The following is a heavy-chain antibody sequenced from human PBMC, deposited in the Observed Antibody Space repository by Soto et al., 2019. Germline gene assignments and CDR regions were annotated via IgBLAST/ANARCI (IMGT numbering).Heavy chain of an antibody. Sequence: GESLKISCKGSGYSLTHLLISWGRQIPGKGLEWMGRIDPSDSYTNYSPSFQGHVTISADKSISTAYLQWSSLKASDTAMYYCARHGGYCSSTSCRYYYYGMDVWGQGTTVTVS. J-gene: IGHJ6*02. CDR2: IDPSDSYT. CDR3: ARHGGYCSSTSCRYYYYGMDV. CDR1: GYSLTHLL. V-gene: IGHV5-10-1*01. D-gene: IGHD2-2*01.